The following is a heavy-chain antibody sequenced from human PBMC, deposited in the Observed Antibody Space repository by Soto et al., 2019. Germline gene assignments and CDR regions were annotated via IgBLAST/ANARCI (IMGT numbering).Heavy chain of an antibody. Sequence: GGSLRLSCAASGSTFSSYSMNWVRQAPGKGLEWVSSISSSSYIYYADSVKGRFTISRDNAKNSLYLQMNSLRAEDTAVYYCVRDQLEMATMGSPTDYWGQGTLVTVSS. CDR3: VRDQLEMATMGSPTDY. D-gene: IGHD5-12*01. CDR2: ISSSSYI. CDR1: GSTFSSYS. J-gene: IGHJ4*02. V-gene: IGHV3-21*01.